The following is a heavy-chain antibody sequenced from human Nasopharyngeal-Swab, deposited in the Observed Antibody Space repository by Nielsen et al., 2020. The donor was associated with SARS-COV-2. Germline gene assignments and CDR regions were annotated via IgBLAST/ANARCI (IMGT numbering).Heavy chain of an antibody. J-gene: IGHJ5*02. CDR1: GYTLTSYA. D-gene: IGHD3-9*01. CDR2: TNAGNGNT. Sequence: GSVKVSCKASGYTLTSYAMHWVRQAPGQRFEWMGWTNAGNGNTKYSQKFQCRVTITRDTSASTAYMELSSLRSEDTAVYYCARDRNVLRYFDWLGWFDPWGQGTLVTVSS. V-gene: IGHV1-3*01. CDR3: ARDRNVLRYFDWLGWFDP.